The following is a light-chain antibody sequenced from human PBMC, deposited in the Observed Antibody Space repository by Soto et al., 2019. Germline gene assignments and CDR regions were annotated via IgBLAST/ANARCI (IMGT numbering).Light chain of an antibody. CDR1: SSDVGDNY. CDR3: SEYAGSNTLV. CDR2: EVT. Sequence: QSALAQPPSASGSPGQSVTISCTGTSSDVGDNYVSWYQQHLGKATKLIIYEVTLRPSGGPDRFSGSKSGNTASLTVSGLPADDEADYYCSEYAGSNTLVFGTGTKLTVL. V-gene: IGLV2-8*01. J-gene: IGLJ1*01.